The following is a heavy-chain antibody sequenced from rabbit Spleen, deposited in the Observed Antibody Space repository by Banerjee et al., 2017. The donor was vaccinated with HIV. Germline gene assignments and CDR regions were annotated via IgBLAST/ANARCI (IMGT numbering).Heavy chain of an antibody. V-gene: IGHV1S45*01. CDR1: GFSFSNKAV. CDR3: ARDSGSNDYIDVYFNL. D-gene: IGHD8-1*01. CDR2: INAVTGKP. Sequence: QEQLVESGGGLVKPEGSLKLSCTASGFSFSNKAVMCWVRQAPGKGLEWIACINAVTGKPVYANWAKGRFAISKPSSTTVTLQMTSLTAADTATYFCARDSGSNDYIDVYFNLWGPGTLVTVS. J-gene: IGHJ4*01.